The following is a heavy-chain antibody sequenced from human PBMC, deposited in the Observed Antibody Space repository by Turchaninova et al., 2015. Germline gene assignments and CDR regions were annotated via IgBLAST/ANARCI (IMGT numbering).Heavy chain of an antibody. CDR3: AKHLEPENTGFDS. CDR2: ISSASTSI. V-gene: IGHV3-48*03. D-gene: IGHD1-14*01. J-gene: IGHJ4*02. CDR1: GFSFRSSE. Sequence: EVHLVESGGDLIQPGGSLRLSCAASGFSFRSSEMAWVRQAPGKGLEWMAYISSASTSIHYADSLKARIGISRDNSKNSLYLHMSDLQPDDTAIHYCAKHLEPENTGFDSWGLGTLVTVAA.